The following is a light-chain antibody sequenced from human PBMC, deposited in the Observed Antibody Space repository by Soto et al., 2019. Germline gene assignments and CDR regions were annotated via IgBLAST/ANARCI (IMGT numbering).Light chain of an antibody. CDR3: QQYDNLTPWT. CDR2: GAS. Sequence: EIVMTQSPATLSVSPGESATLSCKASQTIGTYLAWYQQKPGQAPRLLIYGASTRATDVPARFSGGVSGTEYTLTISSLQSEDFAIYHCQQYDNLTPWTFGQGTKVEIK. CDR1: QTIGTY. V-gene: IGKV3-15*01. J-gene: IGKJ1*01.